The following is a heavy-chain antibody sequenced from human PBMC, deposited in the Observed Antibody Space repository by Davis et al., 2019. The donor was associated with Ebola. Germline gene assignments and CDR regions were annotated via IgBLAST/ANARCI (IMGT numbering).Heavy chain of an antibody. J-gene: IGHJ4*02. CDR2: ISAYNGNT. D-gene: IGHD3-9*01. CDR1: GYTFTSYG. Sequence: ASVKVSCKASGYTFTSYGISWVRQAPGQGLEWMGWISAYNGNTNYAQRLQGRVTMSTDTYTSTAYLELRSLRSDDTAVYYCARFDAIGWFDYWGQGTLVIVSS. V-gene: IGHV1-18*01. CDR3: ARFDAIGWFDY.